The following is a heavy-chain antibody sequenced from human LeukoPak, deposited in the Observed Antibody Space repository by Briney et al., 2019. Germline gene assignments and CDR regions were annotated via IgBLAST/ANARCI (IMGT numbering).Heavy chain of an antibody. CDR3: ARLVLGTIDY. Sequence: GGSLRLACAASGFIVRSNYTAWVRQAPGKGLEWVSLIYSGGSTYYADSVKGRFTISRDNSKNTLYLQINSLRAEDTAVYYCARLVLGTIDYWGQGTLVTVSS. J-gene: IGHJ4*02. CDR1: GFIVRSNY. D-gene: IGHD5/OR15-5a*01. V-gene: IGHV3-53*01. CDR2: IYSGGST.